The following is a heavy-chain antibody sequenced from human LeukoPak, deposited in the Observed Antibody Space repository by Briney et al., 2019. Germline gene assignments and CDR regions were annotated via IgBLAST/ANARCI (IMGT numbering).Heavy chain of an antibody. J-gene: IGHJ6*03. V-gene: IGHV3-23*01. CDR1: GFTFSSYA. D-gene: IGHD3-10*01. CDR2: ISGSGGST. CDR3: AIPPGGYYASYYYYMDV. Sequence: GGSLRLSCAASGFTFSSYAMSWVRQAPGKGLEWVSVISGSGGSTYYADSVKGRFTISRDNSKNTLYLQMNSLRAEDTAVYYCAIPPGGYYASYYYYMDVWGKGATVTVSS.